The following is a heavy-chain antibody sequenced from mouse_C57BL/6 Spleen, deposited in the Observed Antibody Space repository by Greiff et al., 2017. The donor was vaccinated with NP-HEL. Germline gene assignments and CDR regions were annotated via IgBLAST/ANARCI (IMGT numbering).Heavy chain of an antibody. CDR1: GYTFTSYW. Sequence: QVQLKEPGAELVKPGASVKLSCKASGYTFTSYWMHWVKQRPGRGLEWIGRIDPNGGGTKYNEKFKSKATLTVDKPSSTAYMQLSSLTSEDSAVYYCARGDRRYYYAMDYWGQGTSVTVSS. J-gene: IGHJ4*01. D-gene: IGHD2-14*01. V-gene: IGHV1-72*01. CDR3: ARGDRRYYYAMDY. CDR2: IDPNGGGT.